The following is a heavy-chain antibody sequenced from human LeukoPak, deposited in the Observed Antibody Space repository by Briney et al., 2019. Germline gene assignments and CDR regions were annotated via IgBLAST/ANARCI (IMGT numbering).Heavy chain of an antibody. D-gene: IGHD3-10*01. Sequence: SGTLSLTFAVSGGSISCSNWWSWVRQPPGKGLEWIGEIYHSGSTNYNPSLKSRVTISVDKSKNQFSLKLSSVTAADTAVYYCARDLDYYGSGSGGFHYWAREPWSPSPQ. V-gene: IGHV4-4*02. CDR3: ARDLDYYGSGSGGFHY. CDR2: IYHSGST. J-gene: IGHJ4*02. CDR1: GGSISCSNW.